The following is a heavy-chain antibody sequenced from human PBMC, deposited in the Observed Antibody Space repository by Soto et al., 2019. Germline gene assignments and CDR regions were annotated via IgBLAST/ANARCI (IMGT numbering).Heavy chain of an antibody. Sequence: SETLSLTCAVSGVTISTYYWSWIRQPPGKGLEWIGYNYHSGTTNYNPSLKSRVTISVDTSKNQFSLRLTSVTAADTAVYYCASYVLRSFDGGFDYWGQGTLVTVSS. CDR1: GVTISTYY. V-gene: IGHV4-59*01. J-gene: IGHJ4*02. D-gene: IGHD3-9*01. CDR3: ASYVLRSFDGGFDY. CDR2: NYHSGTT.